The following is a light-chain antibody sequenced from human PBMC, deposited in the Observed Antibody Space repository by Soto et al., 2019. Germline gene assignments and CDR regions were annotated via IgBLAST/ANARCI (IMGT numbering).Light chain of an antibody. J-gene: IGKJ1*01. CDR2: GAS. Sequence: EIVMTQSPATLSVSPGERATLSCRASQSVSSKLAWYQQKPGQAPRLLIYGASTRATGIPARFSGSGTGTEFTLTISSLQSEDFAVYYCQQYSNWPLWTFGQGTKVEIK. CDR1: QSVSSK. CDR3: QQYSNWPLWT. V-gene: IGKV3-15*01.